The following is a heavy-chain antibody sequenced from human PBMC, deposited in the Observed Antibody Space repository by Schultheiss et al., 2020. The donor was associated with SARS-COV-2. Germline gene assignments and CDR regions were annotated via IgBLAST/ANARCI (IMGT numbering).Heavy chain of an antibody. V-gene: IGHV3-30*01. D-gene: IGHD1-26*01. Sequence: GGSLRLSCAASGFTFSSYAMHWVRQAPGKGLEWVAVISYDGSNKYYADSVKGRFTISRDNSKNTLYLQMNSLRAEDTAVYYCAKLSVGATGGRDDYWGQGTLVTVSS. CDR2: ISYDGSNK. J-gene: IGHJ4*02. CDR3: AKLSVGATGGRDDY. CDR1: GFTFSSYA.